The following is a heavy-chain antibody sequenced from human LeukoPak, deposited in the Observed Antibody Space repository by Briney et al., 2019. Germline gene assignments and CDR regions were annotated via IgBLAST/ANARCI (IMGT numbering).Heavy chain of an antibody. CDR2: ISGSGGST. CDR3: AKGGPVAADPRYFQH. Sequence: GGSLRLSCVGYGFIFSDHGMNWVRQAPGKGLEWVSAISGSGGSTYYADSVKGRFTISRDNSKNTLYLQMNSLRAEDTAVYYCAKGGPVAADPRYFQHWGQGTLVTVSS. J-gene: IGHJ1*01. D-gene: IGHD6-19*01. V-gene: IGHV3-23*01. CDR1: GFIFSDHG.